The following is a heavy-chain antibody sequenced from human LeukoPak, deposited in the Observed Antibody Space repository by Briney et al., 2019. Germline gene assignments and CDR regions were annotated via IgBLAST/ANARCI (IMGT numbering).Heavy chain of an antibody. CDR1: GGTFSSYA. Sequence: ASVKVSCKASGGTFSSYAISWVRQAPGQGLEWMGGIIPIFGTANYAQKFQGRVTITADESTSTAYMELSSLRSEDTAVYYCARDGIAAAGWFDPWGQGTLVTVSS. CDR3: ARDGIAAAGWFDP. V-gene: IGHV1-69*13. CDR2: IIPIFGTA. J-gene: IGHJ5*02. D-gene: IGHD6-13*01.